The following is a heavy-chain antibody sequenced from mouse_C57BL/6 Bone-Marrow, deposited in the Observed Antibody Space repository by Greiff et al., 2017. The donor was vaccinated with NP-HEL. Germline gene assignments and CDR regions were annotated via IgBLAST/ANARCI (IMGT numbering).Heavy chain of an antibody. Sequence: QVQLKESGPGLVAPSQSLSITCTVSGFSLTSYGVSWVRQPPGKGLEWLGEIWGDGSTHYHSALISRLSISTDNSKSQVFLKLNSLQTDDTATYYCAKRALYYYGSTPYYYAMDYWGQGTSVTVSS. CDR3: AKRALYYYGSTPYYYAMDY. J-gene: IGHJ4*01. V-gene: IGHV2-3*01. D-gene: IGHD1-1*01. CDR2: IWGDGST. CDR1: GFSLTSYG.